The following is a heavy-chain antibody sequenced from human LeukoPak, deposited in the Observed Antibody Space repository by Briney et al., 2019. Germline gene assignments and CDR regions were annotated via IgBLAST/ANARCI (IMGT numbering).Heavy chain of an antibody. CDR3: ARGGRYYDILTGSFGFDP. CDR2: ICHSGST. D-gene: IGHD3-9*01. J-gene: IGHJ5*02. CDR1: GGSISSGGYS. Sequence: PSETLSLTCAVSGGSISSGGYSWSWIRQPPGKGLEWIGYICHSGSTYYNPSLKSRVTISVDRSKNQFSLKLSSVTAADTAVYYCARGGRYYDILTGSFGFDPWGQGTLVTVSS. V-gene: IGHV4-30-2*01.